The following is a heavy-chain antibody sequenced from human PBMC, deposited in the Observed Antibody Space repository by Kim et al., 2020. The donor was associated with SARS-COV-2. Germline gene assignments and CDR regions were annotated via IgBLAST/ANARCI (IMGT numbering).Heavy chain of an antibody. CDR3: ARDRRIGARITMVRGVRPPTLGSMDV. D-gene: IGHD3-10*01. CDR2: ISSSGSTI. V-gene: IGHV3-48*03. Sequence: GGSLRLSCAASGFTFSSYEMNWVRQAPGKGLEWVSYISSSGSTIYYADSVKGRFTISRDNAKNSLYLQMNSLRAEDTAVYYCARDRRIGARITMVRGVRPPTLGSMDVWGQGTTVTVSS. CDR1: GFTFSSYE. J-gene: IGHJ6*02.